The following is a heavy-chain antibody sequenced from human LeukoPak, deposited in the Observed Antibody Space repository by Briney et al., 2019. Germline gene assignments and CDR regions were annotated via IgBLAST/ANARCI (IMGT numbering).Heavy chain of an antibody. CDR1: GGTFSSYA. CDR3: ARDQRMEAAGRFDY. J-gene: IGHJ4*02. V-gene: IGHV1-69*01. D-gene: IGHD6-13*01. CDR2: IIPIFGTA. Sequence: SVKVSCKASGGTFSSYAISWVRQAPGQGLEWMGGIIPIFGTANYAQKFQGRVTITADESTSTAYMELSSLRSEDTAVYYCARDQRMEAAGRFDYWGQGTLVAVSS.